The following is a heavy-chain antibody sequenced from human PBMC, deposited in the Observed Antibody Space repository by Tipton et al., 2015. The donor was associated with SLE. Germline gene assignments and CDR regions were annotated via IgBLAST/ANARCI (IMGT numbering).Heavy chain of an antibody. CDR3: ARAEGSWDAFDI. CDR1: GGSINIGGYY. D-gene: IGHD2-15*01. CDR2: VYYGGST. J-gene: IGHJ3*02. Sequence: TLSLTCTVSGGSINIGGYYWSWIRQPPGKGLEWIGYVYYGGSTNYNPSLKSRVTISLDTSKNQFSLKLSSVTAADTAVYYCARAEGSWDAFDIWGQGTMVTVSS. V-gene: IGHV4-61*08.